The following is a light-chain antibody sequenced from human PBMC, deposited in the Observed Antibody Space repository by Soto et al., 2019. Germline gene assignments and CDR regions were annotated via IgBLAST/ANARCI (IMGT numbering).Light chain of an antibody. J-gene: IGLJ3*02. V-gene: IGLV2-14*01. CDR3: SSYTSSSTLV. CDR2: EVT. Sequence: QSVLTQPASVSGSPGQSITISCTGTSSDVGGYKYVSWYQQHPGKAPKLMIYEVTNRPSGVSNRFSGSKSGNTASLTISGLHTEDEADYYCSSYTSSSTLVFGRGTKLTVL. CDR1: SSDVGGYKY.